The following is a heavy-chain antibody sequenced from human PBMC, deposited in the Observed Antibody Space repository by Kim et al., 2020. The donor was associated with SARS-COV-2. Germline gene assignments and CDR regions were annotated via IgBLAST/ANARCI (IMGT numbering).Heavy chain of an antibody. CDR2: IYYSGST. J-gene: IGHJ5*02. D-gene: IGHD6-13*01. V-gene: IGHV4-59*01. CDR1: GGSISSYY. Sequence: SETLSLTCIVSGGSISSYYWSWIRQPPGKGLEWIGYIYYSGSTNYNPSLKSRVTISVDTSKNQFSLNLSSVTAADTAVYYCARSIRSSLGWFDPWGQGTLVTVSS. CDR3: ARSIRSSLGWFDP.